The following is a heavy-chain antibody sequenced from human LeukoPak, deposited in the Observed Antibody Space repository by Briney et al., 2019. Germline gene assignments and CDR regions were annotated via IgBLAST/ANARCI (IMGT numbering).Heavy chain of an antibody. CDR2: IKKDGSEK. V-gene: IGHV3-7*01. CDR3: VRYYYGSGTSFDP. J-gene: IGHJ5*02. CDR1: GFTFSNYW. Sequence: GGSLRLSCAASGFTFSNYWVNWVRQAPGKGLEWVANIKKDGSEKYYVDSVRGRFTISRDNAKNSLYLQMSSLRAEDTALFYCVRYYYGSGTSFDPWGQGTLVTVSS. D-gene: IGHD3-10*01.